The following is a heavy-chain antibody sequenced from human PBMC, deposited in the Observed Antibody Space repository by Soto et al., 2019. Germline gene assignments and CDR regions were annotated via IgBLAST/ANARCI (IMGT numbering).Heavy chain of an antibody. CDR3: ARLPDEYSGSYLPFAY. CDR2: IYYSGST. V-gene: IGHV4-39*01. D-gene: IGHD1-26*01. J-gene: IGHJ4*02. CDR1: GGSISSSSYY. Sequence: QLQLQELGPGLVKPSETLSLTCTVSGGSISSSSYYWGWIRQPPGKGLEWIGSIYYSGSTYYNPSLKSRVTISVDTSKSQFSLKLSSVTAADTAVYYCARLPDEYSGSYLPFAYWGQGTLVTVSS.